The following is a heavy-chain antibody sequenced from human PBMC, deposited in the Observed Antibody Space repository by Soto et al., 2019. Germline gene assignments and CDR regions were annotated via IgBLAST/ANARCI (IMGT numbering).Heavy chain of an antibody. J-gene: IGHJ4*02. CDR2: IIPIFNST. D-gene: IGHD2-2*02. CDR1: GSRFSNYV. CDR3: AREGRGKKAGYNGLVSLGY. Sequence: QVQLVQSGAEVKTPGSSLKVSCKVSGSRFSNYVISWVRQSPGHGLEWLGRIIPIFNSTKYAQRFQGRVTITAYKSTSTASLELSSLRSDDTAVYYCAREGRGKKAGYNGLVSLGYWGQGTLVTVSS. V-gene: IGHV1-69*06.